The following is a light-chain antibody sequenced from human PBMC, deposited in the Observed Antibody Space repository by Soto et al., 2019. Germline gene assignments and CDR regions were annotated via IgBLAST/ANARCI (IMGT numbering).Light chain of an antibody. J-gene: IGLJ1*01. Sequence: QSALTQPPSASGSPGQSVTISCTGTKYDVGFYDFVSWYQHHPGKAPRLVIYEVVQRPSGVPDLLPGSEAGNTASLPVSGLLAAYESDYFCKSYAGSNADVLGSGTKLA. V-gene: IGLV2-8*01. CDR2: EVV. CDR3: KSYAGSNADV. CDR1: KYDVGFYDF.